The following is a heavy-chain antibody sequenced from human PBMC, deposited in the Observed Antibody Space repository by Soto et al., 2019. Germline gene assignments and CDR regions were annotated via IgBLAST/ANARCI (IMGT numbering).Heavy chain of an antibody. V-gene: IGHV1-46*01. CDR1: GYTFTSYY. CDR2: INPSGGST. Sequence: GASVKVSCKASGYTFTSYYMHWVRQAPGQGLEWMGIINPSGGSTSYAQKFQGRVTMTRDTSTSTVYMELSSLRSEDTAVYYCARGLALFDYDSSGYSPDDWSQGTLVTVSS. CDR3: ARGLALFDYDSSGYSPDD. J-gene: IGHJ4*02. D-gene: IGHD3-22*01.